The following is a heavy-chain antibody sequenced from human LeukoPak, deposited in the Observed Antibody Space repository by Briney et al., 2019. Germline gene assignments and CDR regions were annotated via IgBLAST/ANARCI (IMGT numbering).Heavy chain of an antibody. CDR1: GFTFSNYW. Sequence: PGGSLRLSCAASGFTFSNYWMPWVRQAPGKGLVWVSRINGDGSSTRYADSVQGRFTISRDNAKNTLVLQMNSLTAEDTAVYHCARLKGYCSGASCYSYYFDFWGQGTLVTVSS. D-gene: IGHD2-15*01. J-gene: IGHJ4*02. CDR2: INGDGSST. V-gene: IGHV3-74*01. CDR3: ARLKGYCSGASCYSYYFDF.